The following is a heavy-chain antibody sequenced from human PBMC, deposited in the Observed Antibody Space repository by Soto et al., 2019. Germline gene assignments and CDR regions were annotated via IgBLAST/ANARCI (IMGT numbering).Heavy chain of an antibody. Sequence: PSETLSLTCTVSGGSISSFYWSWIRQPPGKELEWIGYINYSGTTDYNPSLKSRVTISVDTSKNQFSLKLSSVTAADTAVYYCATYGSGLSYWGQGTLVTVSS. J-gene: IGHJ4*02. CDR1: GGSISSFY. V-gene: IGHV4-59*01. CDR3: ATYGSGLSY. D-gene: IGHD3-10*01. CDR2: INYSGTT.